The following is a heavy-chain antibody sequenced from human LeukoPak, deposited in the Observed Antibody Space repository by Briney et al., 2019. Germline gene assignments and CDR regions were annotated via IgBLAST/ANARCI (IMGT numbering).Heavy chain of an antibody. D-gene: IGHD5-18*01. CDR3: ARQPANTAAFDI. J-gene: IGHJ3*02. Sequence: PSETLSLTCTVSGGSINTYYWSWIRPPGKGLEWIAYVRDNGESNYKLSLKSRVAISLDTANNQISLRLNFVTAADTAIYYCARQPANTAAFDIWGLGTMVTVSS. CDR2: VRDNGES. CDR1: GGSINTYY. V-gene: IGHV4-59*08.